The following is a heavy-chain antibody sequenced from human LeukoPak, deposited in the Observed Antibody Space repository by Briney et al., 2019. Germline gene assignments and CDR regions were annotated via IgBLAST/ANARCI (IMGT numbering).Heavy chain of an antibody. CDR2: IIPIFGTA. CDR3: AISGGVKRTLPDY. D-gene: IGHD3-16*01. J-gene: IGHJ4*02. Sequence: APVKVSXKASGGTFSSYAISWVRQAPGQGLEWMGRIIPIFGTANYAQKFQGRVTITTDESTSTAYMELSSLRSEDTAVYYCAISGGVKRTLPDYWGQGTLVTVSS. V-gene: IGHV1-69*05. CDR1: GGTFSSYA.